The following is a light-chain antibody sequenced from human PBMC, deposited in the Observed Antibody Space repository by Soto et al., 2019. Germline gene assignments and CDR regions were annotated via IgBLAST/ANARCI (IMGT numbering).Light chain of an antibody. CDR1: QSVSYSSNNKNY. CDR3: QQYYSTSIT. Sequence: DTVRTQSPYSLAVALCDNNTINFNSSQSVSYSSNNKNYLAWYQQKLGQPPKLLIYWASTRESGVPDRFSGSGSGTDFTLTISSLQAEDVAVYYCQQYYSTSITFGQGTRLEI. V-gene: IGKV4-1*01. J-gene: IGKJ5*01. CDR2: WAS.